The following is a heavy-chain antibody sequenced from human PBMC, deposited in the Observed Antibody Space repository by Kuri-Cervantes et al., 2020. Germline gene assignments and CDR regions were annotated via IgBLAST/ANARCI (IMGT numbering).Heavy chain of an antibody. J-gene: IGHJ6*02. V-gene: IGHV3-48*01. Sequence: GESLKISCAASGFTFSSYSMNWVRQAPGKGLEWVSYISSSSSTIYYADSVKGRFTISRDNSKNTLYLQMNSLRAEDTAVYFCAKSNGWEFDYYYYGMDVWGQGTTVTVSS. D-gene: IGHD1-26*01. CDR3: AKSNGWEFDYYYYGMDV. CDR2: ISSSSSTI. CDR1: GFTFSSYS.